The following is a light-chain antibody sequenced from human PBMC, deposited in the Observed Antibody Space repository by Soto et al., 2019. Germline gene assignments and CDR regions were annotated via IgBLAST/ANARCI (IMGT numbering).Light chain of an antibody. J-gene: IGKJ1*01. V-gene: IGKV3-20*01. CDR3: QQYGISPWT. CDR1: QSVSSNY. Sequence: EIVLTQSPGTLSLSPGERATLSCRASQSVSSNYLAWYQQKPGQAPRLLIYGASSRATGIPDRFSGSGSGADFTLTIRSLEPEDFAVYHCQQYGISPWTFGQGTKVEI. CDR2: GAS.